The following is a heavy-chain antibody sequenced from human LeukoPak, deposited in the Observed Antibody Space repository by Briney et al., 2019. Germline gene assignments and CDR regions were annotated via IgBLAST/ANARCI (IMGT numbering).Heavy chain of an antibody. V-gene: IGHV4-34*01. D-gene: IGHD2-15*01. CDR2: INHSGST. CDR1: GGSFSGYY. CDR3: ARPTGGYCSGGSCRRAFDI. Sequence: SETLSLTCAVYGGSFSGYYWSWIRQPPGKGLEWIGEINHSGSTNYNPSLKSRVTISVDTSKNQFSLKLSSVTAADTAVYYCARPTGGYCSGGSCRRAFDIWGQGTMVTVSS. J-gene: IGHJ3*02.